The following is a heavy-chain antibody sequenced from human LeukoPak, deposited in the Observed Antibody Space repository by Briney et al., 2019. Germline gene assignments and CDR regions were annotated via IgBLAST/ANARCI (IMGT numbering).Heavy chain of an antibody. Sequence: SGGSLSLSRAASVFTFDDYDMSWVRQTPGRGLEWVSGINWSGGSTGYEGSVKGRFTVSRDNDKNSLYLHMNSLRAEDTALYYCARGWPQLGYFDYWGQGTLVTVSS. D-gene: IGHD5-24*01. CDR1: VFTFDDYD. CDR3: ARGWPQLGYFDY. V-gene: IGHV3-20*04. J-gene: IGHJ4*02. CDR2: INWSGGST.